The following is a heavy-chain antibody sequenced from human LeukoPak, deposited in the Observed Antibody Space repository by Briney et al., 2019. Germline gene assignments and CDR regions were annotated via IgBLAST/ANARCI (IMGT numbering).Heavy chain of an antibody. Sequence: SVKVSCKASGGTFSSYAISWVRQAPGQGLEWMGRIIPILGIANYAQKFQGRVTITADKSTSTAYMELSSLRSEDTAVYYCAKVGSSWSRFDYWGQGTLVTVSS. CDR3: AKVGSSWSRFDY. V-gene: IGHV1-69*04. CDR2: IIPILGIA. CDR1: GGTFSSYA. J-gene: IGHJ4*02. D-gene: IGHD6-13*01.